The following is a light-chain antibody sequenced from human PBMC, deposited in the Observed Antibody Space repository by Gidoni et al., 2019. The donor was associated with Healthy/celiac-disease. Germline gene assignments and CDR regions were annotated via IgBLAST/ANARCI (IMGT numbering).Light chain of an antibody. Sequence: DIQMTQSPSSVSVSVGDSVTISCRASQSIGVWLAWYQQRPGNASNLLIYPASILHRGVPSRFIGAGSGTHFTLTISSLQPEDVGTYFCLQADSFPLTFXXXTRLEI. CDR2: PAS. V-gene: IGKV1-12*01. J-gene: IGKJ5*01. CDR1: QSIGVW. CDR3: LQADSFPLT.